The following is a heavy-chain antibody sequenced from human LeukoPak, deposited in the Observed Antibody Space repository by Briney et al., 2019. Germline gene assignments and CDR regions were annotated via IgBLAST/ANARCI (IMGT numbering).Heavy chain of an antibody. D-gene: IGHD5-24*01. Sequence: GESLKISCKGSGYRFASYWIGWVRQMPGKGLEWMGIIYPGDSDTRYSPSFQGQVTISADKSISTAYLQWSSLKASDTAMYYCARAPTKRWLQLGGFDYWGQGTLVTVSS. J-gene: IGHJ4*02. CDR3: ARAPTKRWLQLGGFDY. CDR2: IYPGDSDT. CDR1: GYRFASYW. V-gene: IGHV5-51*01.